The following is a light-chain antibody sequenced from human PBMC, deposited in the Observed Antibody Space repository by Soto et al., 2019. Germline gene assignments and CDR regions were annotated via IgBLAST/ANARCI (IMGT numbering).Light chain of an antibody. Sequence: EIVLTQSPGTLSLSPGERATLSCRASQSVSSSFLAWYQQKPGQAPRLLIYGASIRATGIPDRFSGSGSGTDVPLTISRVEPEDFAVYYCQQYGSSPWTFGQGTKVEIK. J-gene: IGKJ1*01. V-gene: IGKV3-20*01. CDR2: GAS. CDR1: QSVSSSF. CDR3: QQYGSSPWT.